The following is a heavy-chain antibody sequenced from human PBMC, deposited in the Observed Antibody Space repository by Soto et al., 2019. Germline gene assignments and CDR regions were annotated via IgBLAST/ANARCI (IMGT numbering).Heavy chain of an antibody. Sequence: ASVKVSCKASGGTFSSYAISWVRQAPGQGLEWMGGIIPIFGTANYEKKLQGRVTITSDESTRTAYMELSSLRSEDTAVYYCASSSIAAYNAMLYXWGQGTLFTVSX. CDR1: GGTFSSYA. CDR2: IIPIFGTA. CDR3: ASSSIAAYNAMLYX. V-gene: IGHV1-69*13. D-gene: IGHD6-6*01. J-gene: IGHJ4*02.